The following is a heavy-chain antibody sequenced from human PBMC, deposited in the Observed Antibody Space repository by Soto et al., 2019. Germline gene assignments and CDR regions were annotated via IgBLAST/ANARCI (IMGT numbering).Heavy chain of an antibody. CDR2: IIPIFGTA. CDR3: ERDRGLYPLDWFDP. Sequence: QVQLVQSGAEVKKPGSSVKVSCKASGGTFSSYAISWVRQAPGQGLEWMGGIIPIFGTANYAQKFQGRVTITADESTSTAYIELSSLRSEYTAVYYCERDRGLYPLDWFDPWGQGTLVTVSS. V-gene: IGHV1-69*01. CDR1: GGTFSSYA. D-gene: IGHD2-2*02. J-gene: IGHJ5*02.